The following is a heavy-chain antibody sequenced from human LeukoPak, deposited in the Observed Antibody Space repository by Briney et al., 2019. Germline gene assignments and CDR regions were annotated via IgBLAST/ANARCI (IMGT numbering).Heavy chain of an antibody. D-gene: IGHD1-26*01. CDR3: ASARRYSGSYEGHFDY. Sequence: PSETLSLTCTVSGGSISSSSYYWGWIRQPPGKGLEWIGSIYYSGSTYYNPSLKSRVTISVDTSKNQFSLKLSSVTAADTAVYYCASARRYSGSYEGHFDYWGQGTLVTVSS. V-gene: IGHV4-39*01. CDR1: GGSISSSSYY. CDR2: IYYSGST. J-gene: IGHJ4*02.